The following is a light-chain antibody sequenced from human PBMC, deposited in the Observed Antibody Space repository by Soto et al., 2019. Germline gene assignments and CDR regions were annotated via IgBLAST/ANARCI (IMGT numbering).Light chain of an antibody. J-gene: IGKJ2*01. CDR3: QQYSTLPHT. CDR1: QTVTNSF. V-gene: IGKV3-20*01. Sequence: ENVLTQSPGTVSLSPGERATLSCRASQTVTNSFFAWYQQKPGQPPRLLIHGISSRATGIPDRFSGSGSGTDFTLTISRLEPEDFVVYYCQQYSTLPHTFGWGTKLEV. CDR2: GIS.